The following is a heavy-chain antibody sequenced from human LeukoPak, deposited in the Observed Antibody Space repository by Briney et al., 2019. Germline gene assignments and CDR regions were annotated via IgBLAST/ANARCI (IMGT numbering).Heavy chain of an antibody. CDR2: TYYRSKWYN. Sequence: SSQTLSLTCAISGDSVSSNDAARNWIRQSPSRGLGWLGRTYYRSKWYNDYAVFVKRRITINPDTSKNQFSLHLDSVTPEDTAVYYCVSSWYRAFDIWGQGTMVTVSS. J-gene: IGHJ3*02. CDR3: VSSWYRAFDI. CDR1: GDSVSSNDAA. D-gene: IGHD6-13*01. V-gene: IGHV6-1*01.